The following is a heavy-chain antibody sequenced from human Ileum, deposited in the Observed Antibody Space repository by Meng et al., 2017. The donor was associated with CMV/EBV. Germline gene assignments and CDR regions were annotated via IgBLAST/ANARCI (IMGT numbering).Heavy chain of an antibody. J-gene: IGHJ4*02. D-gene: IGHD2-2*01. V-gene: IGHV4-31*02. Sequence: SISSGRDYWSWIRQHPGKGLEWIGYIYYSGSTYYNPSLKSRVTISVDTSKNQFSLKLSSVTAADTAVYYCAREGRSIVGSSTRIDYWGQGTLVTVSS. CDR1: SISSGRDY. CDR3: AREGRSIVGSSTRIDY. CDR2: IYYSGST.